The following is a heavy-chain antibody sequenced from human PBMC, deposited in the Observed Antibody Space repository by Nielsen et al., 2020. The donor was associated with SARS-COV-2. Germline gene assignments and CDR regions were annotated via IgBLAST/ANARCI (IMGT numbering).Heavy chain of an antibody. CDR3: ARGGLVVVDSFDY. V-gene: IGHV4-59*01. CDR2: ISNTGST. CDR1: GGSISSYY. J-gene: IGHJ4*02. D-gene: IGHD2-15*01. Sequence: SETLSLTCTVSGGSISSYYWSWIRQPPGKGLEWIGYISNTGSTNYNPSLQSRVTISVDTSKNQFSLKLSSVTAADTAVYYCARGGLVVVDSFDYWGQGTLVTVSS.